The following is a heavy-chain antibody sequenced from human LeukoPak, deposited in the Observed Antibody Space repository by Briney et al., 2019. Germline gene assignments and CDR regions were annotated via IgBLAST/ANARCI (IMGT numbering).Heavy chain of an antibody. CDR1: GGSISSGGYY. Sequence: TSETLSLTCTVSGGSISSGGYYWSWIRQHPGKGLEWIGYIYYSGSTYYNPSLKSRVTISVDTSKNQFSLKLSFVTAADTAVYYCARSGSGSTYYFDYWGQGTLVTVSS. CDR2: IYYSGST. V-gene: IGHV4-31*03. CDR3: ARSGSGSTYYFDY. D-gene: IGHD3-10*01. J-gene: IGHJ4*02.